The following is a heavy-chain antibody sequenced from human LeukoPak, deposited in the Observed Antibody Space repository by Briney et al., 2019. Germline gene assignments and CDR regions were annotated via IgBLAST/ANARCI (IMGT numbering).Heavy chain of an antibody. CDR2: ISVYNGKT. J-gene: IGHJ4*02. V-gene: IGHV1-18*01. Sequence: ASVKVSCKASGYIFSTSGISWVRQAPGQGPEWMGWISVYNGKTNFAQKFQDRLTMTTHTSTTTAYMELRSLKSDDTAVYYCARGRGYYYGSAYYFDYWGQGTLVTVSS. CDR3: ARGRGYYYGSAYYFDY. CDR1: GYIFSTSG. D-gene: IGHD3-10*01.